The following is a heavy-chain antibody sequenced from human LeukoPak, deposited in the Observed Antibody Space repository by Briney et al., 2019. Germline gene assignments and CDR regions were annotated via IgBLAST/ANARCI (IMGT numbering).Heavy chain of an antibody. D-gene: IGHD3-22*01. J-gene: IGHJ3*01. CDR1: GGSISSGSYY. CDR2: IYTSGST. CDR3: ARIFYYDSSDYSDAFDV. V-gene: IGHV4-61*02. Sequence: SQTLSPTCTVSGGSISSGSYYWSWIRQPAGKGLEWIGRIYTSGSTNYNPSLKSRVTISVDASKNQFSLNLSSVTAADTAVYYCARIFYYDSSDYSDAFDVWGQGTMVTVSS.